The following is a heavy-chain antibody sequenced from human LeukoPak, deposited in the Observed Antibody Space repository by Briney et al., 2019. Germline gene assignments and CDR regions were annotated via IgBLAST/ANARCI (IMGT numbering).Heavy chain of an antibody. J-gene: IGHJ3*02. CDR3: ARDLGTRFANSFDI. CDR1: GYTFTDYW. CDR2: IDPKTGDT. D-gene: IGHD3-3*01. Sequence: ASVKVSCKASGYTFTDYWMQWVRQAPGQGLEWMGWIDPKTGDTHYAQMFQGRVTMTRDTSISTAYMELSTLRSDDTAVVYCARDLGTRFANSFDIWGHGTTVTVSS. V-gene: IGHV1-2*02.